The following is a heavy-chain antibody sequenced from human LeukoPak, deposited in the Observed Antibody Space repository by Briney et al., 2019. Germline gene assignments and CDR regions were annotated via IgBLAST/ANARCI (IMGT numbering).Heavy chain of an antibody. V-gene: IGHV1-2*06. CDR3: ARRPPGIAAAGTGNDAFDI. J-gene: IGHJ3*02. CDR1: GYTFTGYY. CDR2: INPNSGGT. Sequence: ASVKVSCKASGYTFTGYYMHWVRQAPGQGLEWMGRINPNSGGTNYAQKSQGRVTMTRDTSISTAYMELSRLRSDDTAVYYCARRPPGIAAAGTGNDAFDIWGQGTMVTVSS. D-gene: IGHD6-13*01.